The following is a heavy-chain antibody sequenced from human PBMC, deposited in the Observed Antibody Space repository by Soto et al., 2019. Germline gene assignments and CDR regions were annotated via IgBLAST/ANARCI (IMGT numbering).Heavy chain of an antibody. CDR1: GGSISSGGYY. CDR3: ARPTGGYCSGGSCYSDAFDI. CDR2: IYYSGST. Sequence: QVQLQESGPGLVKPSQTLSLTCTVSGGSISSGGYYWSWIRQHPGKGLEWIGYIYYSGSTYYNPSPQSRVNISVDTSKNQFSLKLSSVTAADTAVYYCARPTGGYCSGGSCYSDAFDIWGQGTMVTVSS. D-gene: IGHD2-15*01. J-gene: IGHJ3*02. V-gene: IGHV4-31*03.